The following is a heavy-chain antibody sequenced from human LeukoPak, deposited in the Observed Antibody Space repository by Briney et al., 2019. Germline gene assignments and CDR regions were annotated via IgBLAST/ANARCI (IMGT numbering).Heavy chain of an antibody. J-gene: IGHJ4*02. CDR1: GFTYSSYA. Sequence: GGSLRLSCAASGFTYSSYAMSWVRQAPGKGLEWVSGISGSGASKVYADSVRGRFTISRDNSKNTLYLQMNSLGAADTAVYYCARFYSGYDYWADYWGQGTLVTVSS. D-gene: IGHD5-12*01. CDR2: ISGSGASK. V-gene: IGHV3-23*01. CDR3: ARFYSGYDYWADY.